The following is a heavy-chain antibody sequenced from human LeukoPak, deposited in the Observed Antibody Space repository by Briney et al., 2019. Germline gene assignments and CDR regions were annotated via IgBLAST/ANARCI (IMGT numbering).Heavy chain of an antibody. V-gene: IGHV3-23*01. CDR1: GFTFSSYG. Sequence: PGGSLRLSCAASGFTFSSYGMSWVRQAPGKGLEWVSAISASGGGTFYADSVKGRFTISRDNSKNTLYLQMNGLRAEDTAVYYCAKHVILGYCSSTSCHYFDYWGQGTLVTVSS. D-gene: IGHD2-2*01. CDR3: AKHVILGYCSSTSCHYFDY. CDR2: ISASGGGT. J-gene: IGHJ4*02.